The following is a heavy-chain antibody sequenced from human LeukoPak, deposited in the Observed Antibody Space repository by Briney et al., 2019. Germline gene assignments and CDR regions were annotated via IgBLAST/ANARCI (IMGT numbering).Heavy chain of an antibody. Sequence: PSETLSLTCTVSGGSISSSSYYWGWIRQPPGKGLEWIGSIYYSGSTYYNPSLKSRVTISVDTSKNQFSLKLSSVTAADTAVYYCAIHLEYYDSSGLNEGYFDYWGQGTLVTVSS. CDR3: AIHLEYYDSSGLNEGYFDY. CDR1: GGSISSSSYY. V-gene: IGHV4-39*01. J-gene: IGHJ4*02. D-gene: IGHD3-22*01. CDR2: IYYSGST.